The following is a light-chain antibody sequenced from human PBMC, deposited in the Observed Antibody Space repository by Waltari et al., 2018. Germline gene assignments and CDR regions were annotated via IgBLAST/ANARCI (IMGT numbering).Light chain of an antibody. CDR1: SRDVGGYNY. Sequence: SALTQPASVSGSLGQSITFSCTGTSRDVGGYNYVPWYQQHPGKAPKLMIHDVSNRPSGVSIRFSGSKSGNTASLTISGLQADDEADYYCISYSSATPGNVVIGGGTKLTVL. CDR2: DVS. J-gene: IGLJ2*01. V-gene: IGLV2-14*01. CDR3: ISYSSATPGNVV.